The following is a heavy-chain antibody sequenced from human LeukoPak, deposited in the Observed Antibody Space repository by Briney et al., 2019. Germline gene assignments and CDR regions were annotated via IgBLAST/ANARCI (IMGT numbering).Heavy chain of an antibody. CDR3: AKGFLKEGFDS. J-gene: IGHJ4*02. Sequence: SQTLSLTCAISGDSVSTNSAAWNWIRHSPSRGLEWLGRTYYRSKWNNDYAVSVKSRITINPDTSKNQFPLQLNSVTPEDTAVYYCAKGFLKEGFDSWGQGTLVTVSS. CDR2: TYYRSKWNN. V-gene: IGHV6-1*01. CDR1: GDSVSTNSAA.